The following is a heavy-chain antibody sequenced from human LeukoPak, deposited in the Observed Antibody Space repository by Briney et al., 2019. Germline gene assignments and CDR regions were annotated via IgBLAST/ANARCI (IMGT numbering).Heavy chain of an antibody. Sequence: GGSLRLTCAASGFTFSRYWMHWVRQAPGKGLVWVAQINSDGSTTSYADSVKGRFTISRDNAKNSLYLQMNSLRAEDTAAYYCARDGWEYYDSSGYFLWGQGTLVTVSS. D-gene: IGHD3-22*01. V-gene: IGHV3-74*01. CDR3: ARDGWEYYDSSGYFL. J-gene: IGHJ4*02. CDR1: GFTFSRYW. CDR2: INSDGSTT.